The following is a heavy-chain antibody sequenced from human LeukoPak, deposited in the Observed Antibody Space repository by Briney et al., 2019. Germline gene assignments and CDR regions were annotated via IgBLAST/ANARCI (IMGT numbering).Heavy chain of an antibody. CDR3: AKGTHSDDSSGYYYDFDY. J-gene: IGHJ4*02. Sequence: GGSLRLSCAASGFTFSIYAMSWVRQAPGKGLEWVSAISGSGGSTYYADSVKGRFTISRDNSKNTLYPQMNSLRAEDTAVYYCAKGTHSDDSSGYYYDFDYWGQGTLVTVSS. CDR1: GFTFSIYA. D-gene: IGHD3-22*01. V-gene: IGHV3-23*01. CDR2: ISGSGGST.